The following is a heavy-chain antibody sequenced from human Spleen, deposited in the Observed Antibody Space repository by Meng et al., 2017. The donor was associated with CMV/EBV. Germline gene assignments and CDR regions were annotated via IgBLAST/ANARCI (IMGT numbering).Heavy chain of an antibody. Sequence: SGYTFTSYGIRWVRQAPGQGLEWMGWISAYNGNTKYVQKLQGRVTMTTDTSTSTAYMELRSLRSDDTAVYFCAREGRIVGATPWGYWGQGTLVTVSS. CDR2: ISAYNGNT. D-gene: IGHD1-26*01. CDR1: GYTFTSYG. V-gene: IGHV1-18*01. J-gene: IGHJ4*02. CDR3: AREGRIVGATPWGY.